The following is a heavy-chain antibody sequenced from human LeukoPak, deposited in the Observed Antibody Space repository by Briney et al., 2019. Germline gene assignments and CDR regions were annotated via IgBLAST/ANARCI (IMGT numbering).Heavy chain of an antibody. Sequence: ASVKVSCKASGYTFTGYYMHWVRQAPGQGLEWMGWINPNSGGTNYAQKFQGRVTMTRDTSISTAYMELSRLRSDDTAVYYCARDQHSGWPNYYYYMDVWGKGTTVTISS. V-gene: IGHV1-2*02. CDR2: INPNSGGT. D-gene: IGHD6-19*01. J-gene: IGHJ6*03. CDR1: GYTFTGYY. CDR3: ARDQHSGWPNYYYYMDV.